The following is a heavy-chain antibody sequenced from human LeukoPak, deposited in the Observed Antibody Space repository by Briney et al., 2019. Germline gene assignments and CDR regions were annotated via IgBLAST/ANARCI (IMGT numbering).Heavy chain of an antibody. CDR1: GYTFSDYY. CDR3: ARGSGYSYGGRSFVY. J-gene: IGHJ4*02. D-gene: IGHD5-18*01. CDR2: IIPIFGTA. V-gene: IGHV1-69*13. Sequence: SVKVSCKTSGYTFSDYYIHWIRQAPGQGLEWMGGIIPIFGTANYAQKFQGRVTITADESTSTAYMELSSLRSEDTAVYYCARGSGYSYGGRSFVYWGQGTLVTVSS.